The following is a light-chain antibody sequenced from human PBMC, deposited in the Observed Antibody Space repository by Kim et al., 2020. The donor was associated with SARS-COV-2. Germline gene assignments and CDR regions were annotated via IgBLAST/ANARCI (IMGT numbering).Light chain of an antibody. V-gene: IGKV3-11*01. CDR3: QQRANWPLT. J-gene: IGKJ4*01. CDR2: EAS. CDR1: QSVRNY. Sequence: LSPGERATLSCRASQSVRNYLAWYQQKPGQAPRLLIYEASNRATGIPARFSGSGSGTDFTLTISSLEPEDFAVYYCQQRANWPLTFGGGTKVDIK.